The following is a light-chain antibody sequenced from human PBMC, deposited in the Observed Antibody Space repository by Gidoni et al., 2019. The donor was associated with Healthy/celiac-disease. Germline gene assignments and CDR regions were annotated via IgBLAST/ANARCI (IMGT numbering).Light chain of an antibody. V-gene: IGKV1-5*03. CDR3: QQYNSYSPNT. CDR1: QSISSW. CDR2: KAP. J-gene: IGKJ2*01. Sequence: DIQMTQSPSTLSASVGDRVPITCRASQSISSWLAWYQQKPGKAPKLLIYKAPSLENGVPSRISGSGSGTEFTLTISSLQPDDFATYYCQQYNSYSPNTFGQGTKLEIK.